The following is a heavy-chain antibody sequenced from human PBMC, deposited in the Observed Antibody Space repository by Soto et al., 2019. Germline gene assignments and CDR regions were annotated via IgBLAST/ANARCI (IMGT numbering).Heavy chain of an antibody. CDR3: AREDVQMSRMVPSYYYYGMDV. CDR1: GFTFSSYA. D-gene: IGHD3-10*01. CDR2: ISYDGSNK. Sequence: HPGGSLRLSCAASGFTFSSYAMHWVRQAPGKGLEWVAVISYDGSNKYYADSVKGRFTISRDNSKNTLYLQMNSLRAEDTAVYYCAREDVQMSRMVPSYYYYGMDVWGQGTTVTVSS. V-gene: IGHV3-30-3*01. J-gene: IGHJ6*02.